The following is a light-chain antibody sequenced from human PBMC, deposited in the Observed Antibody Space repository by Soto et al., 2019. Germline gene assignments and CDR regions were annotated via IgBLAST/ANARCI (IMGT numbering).Light chain of an antibody. J-gene: IGKJ5*01. CDR2: GAS. V-gene: IGKV3D-20*02. Sequence: EIVLTQSPGTLSLSPGERATLSCRASQSVTSSYLAWYQQKPGQAPRLLIYGASSRATGITDRFSGSGSGTDFTLTISRLEPEDFAVYYCQQRSNWPPSITFGQGTRLEIK. CDR1: QSVTSSY. CDR3: QQRSNWPPSIT.